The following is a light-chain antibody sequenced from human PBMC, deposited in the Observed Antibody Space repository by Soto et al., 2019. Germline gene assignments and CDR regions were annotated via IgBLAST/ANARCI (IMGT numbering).Light chain of an antibody. J-gene: IGKJ2*01. CDR3: QQYATTLYT. Sequence: EAVLTQSPGTLSLSPGERATLSCRASQSVSNNYLAWYQQKSGQAPRVLIYAASRRATGIPDRFSGSASGTDFTLTISRLEPEDFAVYYCQQYATTLYTFGQGTKLEIK. CDR1: QSVSNNY. V-gene: IGKV3-20*01. CDR2: AAS.